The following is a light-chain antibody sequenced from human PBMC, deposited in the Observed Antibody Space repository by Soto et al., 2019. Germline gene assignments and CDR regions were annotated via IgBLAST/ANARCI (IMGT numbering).Light chain of an antibody. Sequence: EIVLTQSPGTLSLSPGDRATLSCRASQSVSSSYFAWYQQRFGQAPRLLIYAASSRAAGIPDRFSGSGSGTDFTLTIGRLEPEDFAVYYSQQYGSSSWTFGQGTKVEIK. CDR2: AAS. V-gene: IGKV3-20*01. J-gene: IGKJ1*01. CDR3: QQYGSSSWT. CDR1: QSVSSSY.